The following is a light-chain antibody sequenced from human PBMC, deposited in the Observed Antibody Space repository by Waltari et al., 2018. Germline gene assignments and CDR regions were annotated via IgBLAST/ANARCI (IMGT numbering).Light chain of an antibody. J-gene: IGLJ3*02. CDR1: SSDIGGSNY. V-gene: IGLV2-14*01. CDR2: DAS. CDR3: SSYTSTNTWV. Sequence: QSALTQSASVSGSPGQSIPISCTGTSSDIGGSNYVPWYQQHPGKAPKLMTHDASKRPSGVSNRFSGSKSGNTASLTISGLQAEDEADYYCSSYTSTNTWVFGGGTKLTVL.